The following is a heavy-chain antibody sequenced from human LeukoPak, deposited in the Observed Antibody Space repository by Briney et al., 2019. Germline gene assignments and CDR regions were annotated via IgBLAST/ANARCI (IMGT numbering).Heavy chain of an antibody. CDR1: GDSISSSNYY. CDR3: VRLPLTGIGYYFDY. CDR2: INYSGTT. V-gene: IGHV4-39*01. Sequence: SETLSLTCTVSGDSISSSNYYWAWIRQPPGKGLEWIGSINYSGTTYYNPSPQSRVTISVDTSNNQFSLKLRSVTAADTAVFYCVRLPLTGIGYYFDYWGQGILVTVSS. J-gene: IGHJ4*02. D-gene: IGHD3-22*01.